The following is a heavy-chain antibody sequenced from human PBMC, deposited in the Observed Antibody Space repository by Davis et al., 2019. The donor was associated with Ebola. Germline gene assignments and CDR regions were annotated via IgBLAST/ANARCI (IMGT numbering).Heavy chain of an antibody. J-gene: IGHJ4*02. Sequence: PGGSLRLSCAASGFTFSSYAMHWVRQAPGKGLEWVAVISYDGSNKYYADSVKGRFTISRDNSKNTLYLQMNSLRAEDTAVYYCARAPVSTVTTDYWGQGTLVTVSS. CDR3: ARAPVSTVTTDY. CDR1: GFTFSSYA. D-gene: IGHD4-17*01. CDR2: ISYDGSNK. V-gene: IGHV3-30-3*01.